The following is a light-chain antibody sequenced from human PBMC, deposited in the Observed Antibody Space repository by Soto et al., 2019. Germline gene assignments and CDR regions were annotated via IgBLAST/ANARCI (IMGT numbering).Light chain of an antibody. CDR2: WGS. CDR3: MQSLQTPFT. V-gene: IGKV2-28*01. Sequence: IAVTQSPLSLHLTPEEPASISYRSSQILLRRNVYNYLDWYLQKPGQSPQLLIFWGSNRSSGIPDRFSGSGSGTDFTLTISSVEAEDVGVYYCMQSLQTPFTFGPGTKVDIK. J-gene: IGKJ3*01. CDR1: QILLRRNVYNY.